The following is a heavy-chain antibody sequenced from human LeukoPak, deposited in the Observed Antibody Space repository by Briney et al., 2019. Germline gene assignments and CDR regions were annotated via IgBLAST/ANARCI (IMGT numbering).Heavy chain of an antibody. J-gene: IGHJ4*02. CDR3: ARSAYSSSWYVDY. CDR2: IYYSGST. V-gene: IGHV4-39*07. CDR1: GGSISSSSYY. D-gene: IGHD6-13*01. Sequence: PSETVSLTCTVSGGSISSSSYYWGWIRQPPGKGLEWIGSIYYSGSTYYNPSLKSRVTISVDTSKNQFSLKLSSVTAADTAVYYCARSAYSSSWYVDYWGQGTLVTVSS.